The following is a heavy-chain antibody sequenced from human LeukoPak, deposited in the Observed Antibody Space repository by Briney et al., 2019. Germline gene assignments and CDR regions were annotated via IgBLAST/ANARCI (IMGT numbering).Heavy chain of an antibody. CDR1: GFTFSSFG. CDR3: ERGSGEAARKTYYFDH. D-gene: IGHD3-10*01. J-gene: IGHJ4*02. CDR2: TSYDGGIK. V-gene: IGHV3-30*03. Sequence: GGSLRLSCAASGFTFSSFGMHRVRQAPGKGLEWVAGTSYDGGIKDYADSVEGRFTISRDNSKNTLSLQMNSLRTEDTGIYYCERGSGEAARKTYYFDHWGQGTLVTVSS.